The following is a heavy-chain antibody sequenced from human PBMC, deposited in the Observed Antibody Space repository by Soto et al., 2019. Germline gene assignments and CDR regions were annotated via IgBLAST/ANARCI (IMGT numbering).Heavy chain of an antibody. Sequence: EVQLVESGGGLVKPGGSLRLSCAASEFIFNNAGMNWVRQAPGKGLEWVGRIISKKDGGARDYTEPVKGRFSISGDDSKNTVYLEMNNLKTEDTAVYYCAASLTAGAFEIWGQGTVVTVSS. D-gene: IGHD7-27*01. CDR3: AASLTAGAFEI. CDR1: EFIFNNAG. V-gene: IGHV3-15*05. J-gene: IGHJ3*02. CDR2: IISKKDGGAR.